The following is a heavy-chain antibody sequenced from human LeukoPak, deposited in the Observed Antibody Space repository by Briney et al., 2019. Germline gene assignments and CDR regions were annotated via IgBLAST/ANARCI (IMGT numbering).Heavy chain of an antibody. CDR1: GFTFNIYN. V-gene: IGHV3-23*01. J-gene: IGHJ4*02. D-gene: IGHD1-26*01. CDR3: AKAEWELLSYFDY. Sequence: GGSLRLSCAASGFTFNIYNMNWVRQAPGKGLEWVSAISGSGTKTYYADSVRGRFTISRDNSKNTLSLQMSSLRAEDTAVYYCAKAEWELLSYFDYSGQGMLVIVSS. CDR2: ISGSGTKT.